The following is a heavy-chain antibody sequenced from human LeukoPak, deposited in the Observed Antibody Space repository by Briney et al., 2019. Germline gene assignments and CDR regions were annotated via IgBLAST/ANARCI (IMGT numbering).Heavy chain of an antibody. Sequence: PGGSLRLSCAASGFTFSSYAMSWVRQAPGKGLEWVSAISGSGGSTYYAGSVKGRFTISRDNSKNTLYLQMNSLSAEDTAVYYCAKDLAYGSGSYLDYWGQGTLVTVSS. CDR2: ISGSGGST. CDR3: AKDLAYGSGSYLDY. CDR1: GFTFSSYA. D-gene: IGHD3-10*01. V-gene: IGHV3-23*01. J-gene: IGHJ4*02.